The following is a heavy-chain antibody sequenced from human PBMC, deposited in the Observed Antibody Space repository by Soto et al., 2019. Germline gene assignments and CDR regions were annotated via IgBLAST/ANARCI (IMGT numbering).Heavy chain of an antibody. J-gene: IGHJ4*02. CDR1: GFTFTTYI. V-gene: IGHV3-23*01. CDR2: INNNGDRT. CDR3: AKIKYYGSGGAI. D-gene: IGHD3-10*01. Sequence: EVQLLESGGGLVQPGGSLRLSCEASGFTFTTYIMSWVRQAPGKGLEWVSSINNNGDRTYYADSVKGRFTISRDNSKNTMYLQLNSLRAEDTALYFWAKIKYYGSGGAIWGQGALVVVSS.